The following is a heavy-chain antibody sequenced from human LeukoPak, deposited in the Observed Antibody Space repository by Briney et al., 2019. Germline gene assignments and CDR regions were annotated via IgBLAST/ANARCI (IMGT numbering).Heavy chain of an antibody. CDR3: ASGWYRYYFDY. CDR2: INHSGST. Sequence: PSETLSLTCAVYGGSFSGYYWSWIRQPPGKGLEWIGEINHSGSTNYNPSLKSRVTISVDTSKTQFSLKLSSVTAADTAVYYCASGWYRYYFDYWGQGTLVTVSS. V-gene: IGHV4-34*01. J-gene: IGHJ4*02. CDR1: GGSFSGYY. D-gene: IGHD6-13*01.